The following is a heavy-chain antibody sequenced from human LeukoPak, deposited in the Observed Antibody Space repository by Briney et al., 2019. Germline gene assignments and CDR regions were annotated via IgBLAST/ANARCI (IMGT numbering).Heavy chain of an antibody. CDR2: ISPNSGGT. CDR3: ARAGVAAAGPQNYYYYYMDV. Sequence: ASVKVSCKASGYTFTGYYMHWVRQAPGQGLEWMGWISPNSGGTNYAQKFQGRVTMTRDTSISTAYMELSRLRSDDTAVYYCARAGVAAAGPQNYYYYYMDVWGKGTTVTISS. J-gene: IGHJ6*03. CDR1: GYTFTGYY. D-gene: IGHD6-13*01. V-gene: IGHV1-2*02.